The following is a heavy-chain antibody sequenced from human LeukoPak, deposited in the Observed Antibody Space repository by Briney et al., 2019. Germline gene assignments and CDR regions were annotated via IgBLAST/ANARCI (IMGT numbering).Heavy chain of an antibody. CDR3: ARQRSIAVAGTSDY. Sequence: GESLKISCKGSGYSFTSYWTAWVRQMPGKGLEWMGIIYPGDSHTRYSPSFQGQVTISADKSISTAYLQWSSLKASDTAMYYCARQRSIAVAGTSDYWGQGTLVTVSS. J-gene: IGHJ4*02. V-gene: IGHV5-51*01. CDR1: GYSFTSYW. D-gene: IGHD6-19*01. CDR2: IYPGDSHT.